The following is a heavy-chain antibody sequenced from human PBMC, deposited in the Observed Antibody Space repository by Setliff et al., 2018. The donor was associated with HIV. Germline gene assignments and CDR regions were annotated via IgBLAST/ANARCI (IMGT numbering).Heavy chain of an antibody. J-gene: IGHJ4*02. Sequence: SETLSLTCTVSGGSISTYYWSWIRQPPGKGLEWIGYIFYSGSTNYNPSLKSRVTISVDTSKNQFSLKLSSVTAADTAVYYCARTQQTYYYDSSGYYFDYWGQGTLVTVSS. CDR2: IFYSGST. V-gene: IGHV4-59*08. D-gene: IGHD3-22*01. CDR1: GGSISTYY. CDR3: ARTQQTYYYDSSGYYFDY.